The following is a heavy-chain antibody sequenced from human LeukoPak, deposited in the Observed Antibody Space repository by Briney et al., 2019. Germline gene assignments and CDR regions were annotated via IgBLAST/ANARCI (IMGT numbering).Heavy chain of an antibody. Sequence: GGSLRLSCAASGFTVSSNYMSWVRQAPGKGLEWVSVIYSGGSTYYADSVKGRFTISRDNSKNTLYLQMNSLRAEDTAVYYCAKPASEGIAAAGDDAFDIWGQGTMVTVSS. D-gene: IGHD6-13*01. J-gene: IGHJ3*02. CDR3: AKPASEGIAAAGDDAFDI. CDR2: IYSGGST. V-gene: IGHV3-53*05. CDR1: GFTVSSNY.